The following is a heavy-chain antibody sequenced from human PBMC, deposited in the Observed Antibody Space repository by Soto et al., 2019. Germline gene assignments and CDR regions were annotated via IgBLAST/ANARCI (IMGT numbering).Heavy chain of an antibody. CDR3: VRRHVSATGIDWFDP. J-gene: IGHJ5*02. V-gene: IGHV1-3*01. D-gene: IGHD6-13*01. CDR1: GYTFTSYG. CDR2: INAANGDT. Sequence: ASVKVSCKASGYTFTSYGIHWVRQAPGQRLEWMGWINAANGDTKYSPKFQGRVTITRDTSAGTAYMELSSLRSEDTAVYYCVRRHVSATGIDWFDPWGQGTLVTVSS.